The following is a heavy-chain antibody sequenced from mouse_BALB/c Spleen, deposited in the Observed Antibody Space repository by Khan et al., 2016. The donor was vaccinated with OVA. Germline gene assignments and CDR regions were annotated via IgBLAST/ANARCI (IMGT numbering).Heavy chain of an antibody. Sequence: EVELVESGGDLVKTGGSLKLSCAASGFTFSTYGMSWVRQTPDKRLEWVATISSGGHYTYYIDSVKGRFTISRDNAKSILYLQMTSLRSEDTAMYYCARLAYYYNSEGFAYWGQGTLVNVSA. CDR3: ARLAYYYNSEGFAY. J-gene: IGHJ3*01. CDR1: GFTFSTYG. V-gene: IGHV5-6*01. D-gene: IGHD1-1*02. CDR2: ISSGGHYT.